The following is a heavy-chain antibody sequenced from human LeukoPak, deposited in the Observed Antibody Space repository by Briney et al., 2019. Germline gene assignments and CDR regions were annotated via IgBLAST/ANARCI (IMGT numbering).Heavy chain of an antibody. J-gene: IGHJ4*02. CDR1: GYTFTDYY. V-gene: IGHV1-2*02. CDR3: ARANFLYCSSTTCLFDY. CDR2: INPNDGDT. D-gene: IGHD2-2*01. Sequence: ASVKVSCKASGYTFTDYYKHWVRQAPGQGFEWMGWINPNDGDTNYAQKFQGRVTMTRDTSISTAHMEVSRLRSDDTAVYYCARANFLYCSSTTCLFDYWGQGTLVTVSS.